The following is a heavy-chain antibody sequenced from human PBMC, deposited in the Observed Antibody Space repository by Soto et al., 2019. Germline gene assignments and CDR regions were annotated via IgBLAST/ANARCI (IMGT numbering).Heavy chain of an antibody. CDR3: ARAPVVVTAKRVVFFDY. D-gene: IGHD2-21*02. CDR1: GFSLSTSGMC. J-gene: IGHJ4*02. CDR2: IDWDDDK. Sequence: SGPTLVNPTQTLTLTCTFSGFSLSTSGMCVSWIRQPPGKALEWLARIDWDDDKYYSTSLKTRLTISKDTSKNQVVLTMTNMDPVDTATYYCARAPVVVTAKRVVFFDYWGQGTLVTVSS. V-gene: IGHV2-70*11.